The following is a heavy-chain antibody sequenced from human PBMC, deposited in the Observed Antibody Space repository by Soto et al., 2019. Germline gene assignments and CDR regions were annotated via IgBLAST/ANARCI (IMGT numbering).Heavy chain of an antibody. V-gene: IGHV1-18*01. J-gene: IGHJ4*02. CDR3: ATVVPAAMYFDY. CDR1: GYTFTSYG. D-gene: IGHD2-2*01. CDR2: ISAYNGNT. Sequence: ASVKVSCTASGYTFTSYGISWVRQAPGQGLEWMGWISAYNGNTNYAQKLQGRVTMTTDTSTSTAYMELRSLRSDDTAVYYCATVVPAAMYFDYWGQGTLVTVAS.